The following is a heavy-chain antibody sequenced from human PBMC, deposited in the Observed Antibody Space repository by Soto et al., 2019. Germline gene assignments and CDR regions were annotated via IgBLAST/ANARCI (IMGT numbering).Heavy chain of an antibody. CDR3: FLPHPDSFDY. CDR1: GGTFSSYA. CDR2: IIPIFGTA. V-gene: IGHV1-69*12. J-gene: IGHJ4*02. Sequence: QVQLVQSGAEVKKPGSSVKVSCKASGGTFSSYAISWVRQAPGQGLEWMGGIIPIFGTANYAQKFQGRATITADESTSKAYMELSGLRSGDTAVYYCFLPHPDSFDYWGQGTLVTVSS.